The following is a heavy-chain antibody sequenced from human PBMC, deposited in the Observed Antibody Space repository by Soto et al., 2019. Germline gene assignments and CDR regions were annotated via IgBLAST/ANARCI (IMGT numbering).Heavy chain of an antibody. J-gene: IGHJ6*02. D-gene: IGHD1-20*01. CDR2: ISYDGSDR. Sequence: PGGSLRLSCAASGFISSYYAMHWVRQAPGKGLEWVAVISYDGSDRYYADSVKGRFTISRDNSKNTLYLQMSSLRTEDTAVYYCARVDRTITTYFYYGMDVWGLGTTVT. CDR1: GFISSYYA. V-gene: IGHV3-30-3*01. CDR3: ARVDRTITTYFYYGMDV.